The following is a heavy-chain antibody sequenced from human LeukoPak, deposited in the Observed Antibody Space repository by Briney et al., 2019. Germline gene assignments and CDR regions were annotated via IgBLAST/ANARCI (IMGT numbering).Heavy chain of an antibody. D-gene: IGHD2-15*01. CDR1: GFTFSSYA. CDR2: ISYDGTNK. V-gene: IGHV3-30*04. CDR3: SSVYCSGGSCYEDY. Sequence: GGSLRLSCAASGFTFSSYAIHWVRQAPGKGLEWVAVISYDGTNKYYADSVKGRFTISRDNSKNTLYLQMNSLRAEDTAVYYCSSVYCSGGSCYEDYWGQGTLVTVSS. J-gene: IGHJ4*02.